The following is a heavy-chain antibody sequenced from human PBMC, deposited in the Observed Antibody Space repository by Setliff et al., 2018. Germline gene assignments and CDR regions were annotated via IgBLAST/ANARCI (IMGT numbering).Heavy chain of an antibody. CDR3: ARGETSGGTWFGEVYPF. Sequence: SETLSLTCAVYGGSLSGYYWSWIRQPPGKGLEWIGEINHSGSTYCNPSLKSRVTISVDTSKNQFSLKLSSVTAADTAVYYCARGETSGGTWFGEVYPFWGQGTLVTVSS. CDR2: INHSGST. V-gene: IGHV4-34*01. J-gene: IGHJ4*02. CDR1: GGSLSGYY. D-gene: IGHD3-10*01.